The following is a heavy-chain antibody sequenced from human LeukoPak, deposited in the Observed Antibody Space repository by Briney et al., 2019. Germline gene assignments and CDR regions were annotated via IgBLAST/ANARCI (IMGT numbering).Heavy chain of an antibody. CDR3: ARPPIGEYYFDY. CDR1: GYTFIGYY. CDR2: INPNSGGT. D-gene: IGHD1-26*01. Sequence: ASVKVSCTASGYTFIGYYIHWVRQAPGQGLEWMGRINPNSGGTNYAQKFQGRVTMTRDTSINTAYMELSSLRSEDTAVYYCARPPIGEYYFDYWGQGTLVTVSS. V-gene: IGHV1-2*06. J-gene: IGHJ4*01.